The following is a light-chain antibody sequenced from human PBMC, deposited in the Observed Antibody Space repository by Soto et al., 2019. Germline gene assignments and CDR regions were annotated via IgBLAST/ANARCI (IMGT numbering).Light chain of an antibody. Sequence: EIVMTQSPATLSVSPGGRATLSCRASQSISDTLAWYQQKPGQAPRLLIHGASTRAPGFPARFSGSGSGTDFTLTISSLQSEDFAVYSCQQYDTWPWTFGQGTKVEI. J-gene: IGKJ1*01. CDR3: QQYDTWPWT. V-gene: IGKV3-15*01. CDR1: QSISDT. CDR2: GAS.